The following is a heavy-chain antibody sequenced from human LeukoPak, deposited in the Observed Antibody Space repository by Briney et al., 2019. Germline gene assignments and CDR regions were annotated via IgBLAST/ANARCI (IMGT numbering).Heavy chain of an antibody. D-gene: IGHD4-17*01. Sequence: GGSLRLSCAASGFRFSGYWMSWVRQAPGKGLEWVANIKEDGSEKYYVDSVRGRFTISRDNAKNSLYLQVNSLRTEDPAVYYCARPYRYGDYASFDNWGQGTLVTVTS. V-gene: IGHV3-7*05. J-gene: IGHJ4*02. CDR2: IKEDGSEK. CDR3: ARPYRYGDYASFDN. CDR1: GFRFSGYW.